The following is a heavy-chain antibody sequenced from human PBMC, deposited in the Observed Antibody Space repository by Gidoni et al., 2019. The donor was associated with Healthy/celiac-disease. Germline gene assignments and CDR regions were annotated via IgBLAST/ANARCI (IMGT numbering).Heavy chain of an antibody. CDR2: IWYDGSNK. Sequence: QVQLVESGGGVGQPGRSLRPSCAACGFTFSSYGMHWVRQAPGKGLEWVAVIWYDGSNKYYADSVKGRFTISRDNSKNTLYLQMNSLRAEDTAVYYCARDASGGSLDYWGQGTLVTVSS. V-gene: IGHV3-33*01. D-gene: IGHD3-10*01. CDR1: GFTFSSYG. CDR3: ARDASGGSLDY. J-gene: IGHJ4*02.